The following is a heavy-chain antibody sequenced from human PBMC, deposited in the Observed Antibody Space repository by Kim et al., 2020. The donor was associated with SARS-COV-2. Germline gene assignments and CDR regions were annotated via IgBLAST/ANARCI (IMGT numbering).Heavy chain of an antibody. CDR2: YYNGST. V-gene: IGHV4-39*01. Sequence: YYNGSTYHHTTLKSRVPISVDTSKNQFSLELSSVTAADTAVYYWARKFDPWGQGTLVTVSS. J-gene: IGHJ5*02. CDR3: ARKFDP.